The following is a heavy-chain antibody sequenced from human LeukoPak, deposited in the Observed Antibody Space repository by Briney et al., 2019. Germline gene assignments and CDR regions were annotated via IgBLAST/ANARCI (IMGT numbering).Heavy chain of an antibody. CDR2: IHYSGST. J-gene: IGHJ4*02. V-gene: IGHV4-59*08. Sequence: SETLSLTCTVSGGSISNYYWSWIRQPPGKGLEWIGYIHYSGSTNYNPSLKSRLTLSLDTSKNQFSLKLSSVIAADTAVYYCARLPTTAAYDCWGQGTLVTVSS. CDR3: ARLPTTAAYDC. D-gene: IGHD4/OR15-4a*01. CDR1: GGSISNYY.